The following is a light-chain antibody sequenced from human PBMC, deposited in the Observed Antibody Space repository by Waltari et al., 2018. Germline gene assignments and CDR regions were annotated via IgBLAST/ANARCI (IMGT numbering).Light chain of an antibody. Sequence: IQMTQSQSSLSASVGERVTITCRASQSISSYLNWYQQKPGKAPKLLIYAASSLQSGVPSRFSGSGSGTDFTLTISSLQPEDFATYYCQQSYSTPRTFGQGTKLEIK. CDR2: AAS. J-gene: IGKJ2*01. V-gene: IGKV1-39*01. CDR1: QSISSY. CDR3: QQSYSTPRT.